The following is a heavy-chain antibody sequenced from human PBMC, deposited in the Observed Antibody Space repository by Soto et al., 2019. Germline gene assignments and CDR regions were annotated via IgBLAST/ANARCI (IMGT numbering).Heavy chain of an antibody. J-gene: IGHJ4*02. CDR1: GFTFSLYA. CDR3: AKAKLVAAAPFDY. Sequence: EVHLLESGGDLVQPGGSLTLSCAASGFTFSLYAMHWVRQAPGKGLEWVSGISWNSGSIGYADSVKGRFTISRDNAKNSLYLQMNSLRAEDTALYYCAKAKLVAAAPFDYWGQGTLVTVSS. CDR2: ISWNSGSI. D-gene: IGHD2-15*01. V-gene: IGHV3-9*01.